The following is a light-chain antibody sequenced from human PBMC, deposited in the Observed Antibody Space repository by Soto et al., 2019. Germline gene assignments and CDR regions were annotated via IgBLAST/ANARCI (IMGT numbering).Light chain of an antibody. J-gene: IGKJ1*01. CDR3: QQYDLLWA. Sequence: VVMTQSPATLSVSPGERATISCRASQSVNRFLAWYQQHPGQTPRLLIYGASTRATGIPARFSGSGSEAEYTLTINSLQSEVSALYYCQQYDLLWAFGQGTKVEI. CDR1: QSVNRF. V-gene: IGKV3-15*01. CDR2: GAS.